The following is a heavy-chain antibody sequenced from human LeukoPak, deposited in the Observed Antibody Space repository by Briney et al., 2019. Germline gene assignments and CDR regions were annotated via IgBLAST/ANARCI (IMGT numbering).Heavy chain of an antibody. Sequence: GGSLRLSCAASGFTFSDYAMTWVRQAPGRGLEWVSTISGGGGTTHYADSAKSRFLISRDNSKNTLSLQMNSLRAEDTAVYYCARGHSSGWYYFDYWGQGTLVTVSS. D-gene: IGHD6-19*01. CDR2: ISGGGGTT. V-gene: IGHV3-23*01. CDR1: GFTFSDYA. CDR3: ARGHSSGWYYFDY. J-gene: IGHJ4*02.